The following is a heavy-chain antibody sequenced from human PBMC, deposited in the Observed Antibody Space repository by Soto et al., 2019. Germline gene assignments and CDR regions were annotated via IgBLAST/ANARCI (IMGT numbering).Heavy chain of an antibody. CDR2: LIPVFGTS. J-gene: IGHJ6*02. Sequence: QVQLVQSGAEVTKPGSSVKVSCRASGDSFSNYAVNWLRQAPGRGLEWMGGLIPVFGTSNYAQKFQGRVTITADESTSTAYMELSSLSSEDTAVYYCARAVRTGFYGMDVWGQGTTVTVSS. CDR3: ARAVRTGFYGMDV. V-gene: IGHV1-69*01. CDR1: GDSFSNYA.